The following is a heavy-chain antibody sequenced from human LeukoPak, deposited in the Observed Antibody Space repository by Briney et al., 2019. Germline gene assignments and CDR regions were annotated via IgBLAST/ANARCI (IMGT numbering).Heavy chain of an antibody. Sequence: SETLSLTCTVSGGSIRSSNYYWGWIRQPPGKGLERIGSIFYSGTTYYNPSLKSRVTISVDTSKNQFSLKLSSVTAADTAVYYCARERDILTGLGSDYWGQGTLVTVSS. CDR2: IFYSGTT. J-gene: IGHJ4*02. CDR1: GGSIRSSNYY. D-gene: IGHD3-9*01. V-gene: IGHV4-39*07. CDR3: ARERDILTGLGSDY.